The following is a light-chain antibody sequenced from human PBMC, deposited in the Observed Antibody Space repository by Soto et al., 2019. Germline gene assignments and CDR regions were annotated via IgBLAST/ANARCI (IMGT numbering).Light chain of an antibody. CDR3: ETWDTNTRV. V-gene: IGLV4-60*03. J-gene: IGLJ3*02. CDR2: LDGTGSY. Sequence: QLVLTQSSSASASPGSSVKLTCTLNSGHNSNSIAWHQQQPGKAPRYLMKLDGTGSYNKGSGVPDRFSGSSSGADRYLTISNLQSEDEADYYCETWDTNTRVFGGGTKVTVL. CDR1: SGHNSNS.